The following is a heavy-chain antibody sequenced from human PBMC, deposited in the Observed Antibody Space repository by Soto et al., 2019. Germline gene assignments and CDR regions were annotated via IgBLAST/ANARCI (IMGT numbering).Heavy chain of an antibody. J-gene: IGHJ4*02. V-gene: IGHV1-69*13. Sequence: ASVKVSCKASGGTFSSYAISWVRQAPGQGLEWMGGIIPIFGTANYAQKFQGRVTITADESTSTAYMELSSLRSEDTAVYYCARVGTSSSSPNPFDYWGQGTLVTVSS. CDR2: IIPIFGTA. CDR3: ARVGTSSSSPNPFDY. CDR1: GGTFSSYA. D-gene: IGHD6-6*01.